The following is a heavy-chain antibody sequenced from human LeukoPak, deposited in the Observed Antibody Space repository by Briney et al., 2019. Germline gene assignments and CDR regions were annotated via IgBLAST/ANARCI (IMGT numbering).Heavy chain of an antibody. CDR3: AREKLSCFGSSGYFDY. V-gene: IGHV3-48*03. J-gene: IGHJ4*02. Sequence: GGSLRLSCAASGFTFSSYVMNWVRQAPGKGLEWVSFISIRGNRIHYADSVRGRFTISRDNSKNSLYLQMNRLRAEDTAVYSCAREKLSCFGSSGYFDYWGQGPLVTVS. CDR1: GFTFSSYV. CDR2: ISIRGNRI. D-gene: IGHD3-22*01.